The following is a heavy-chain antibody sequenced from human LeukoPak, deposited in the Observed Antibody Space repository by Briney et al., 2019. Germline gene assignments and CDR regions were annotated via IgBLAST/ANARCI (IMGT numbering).Heavy chain of an antibody. Sequence: SVKVSCKASGFTFINSATQWVRQARGQRLEWIGWIVVGSGNTNYAQKFQERVTITRDMSTNTAYMELSSLRSEDTAVYYCAADDLSTGYWGQGTLVTVSS. V-gene: IGHV1-58*02. J-gene: IGHJ4*02. D-gene: IGHD5/OR15-5a*01. CDR2: IVVGSGNT. CDR3: AADDLSTGY. CDR1: GFTFINSA.